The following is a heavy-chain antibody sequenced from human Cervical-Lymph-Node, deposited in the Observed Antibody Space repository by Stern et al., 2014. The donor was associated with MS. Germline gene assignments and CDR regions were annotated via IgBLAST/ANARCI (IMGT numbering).Heavy chain of an antibody. CDR3: ASAYSSSHYYFDY. J-gene: IGHJ4*02. V-gene: IGHV3-33*01. Sequence: DQLVESGGGVVQPGRSLRLSCAASGFSFSRYDMHWVRQAPGKGLEWVALIWYDGSNPYYADSVTGRFTISRDNFKNTLYLQMNSLRAEDTAVYYCASAYSSSHYYFDYWGQGTLVTVSS. CDR2: IWYDGSNP. D-gene: IGHD6-13*01. CDR1: GFSFSRYD.